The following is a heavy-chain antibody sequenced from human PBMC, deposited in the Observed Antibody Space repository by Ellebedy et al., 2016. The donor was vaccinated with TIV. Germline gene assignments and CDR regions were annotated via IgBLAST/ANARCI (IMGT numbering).Heavy chain of an antibody. D-gene: IGHD6-19*01. V-gene: IGHV4-39*01. CDR2: MHPSGTT. J-gene: IGHJ3*02. Sequence: MPSETLSLTCSISYGPIPSPSYYWGWVWIRQSPGKGLEWLGSMHPSGTTFYNPSLKSRLTLSVDTSKNQFSLSLDSVTAADTAVYHCARQGVQSTQWTFDIWGQGTMVTVSS. CDR1: YGPIPSPSYY. CDR3: ARQGVQSTQWTFDI.